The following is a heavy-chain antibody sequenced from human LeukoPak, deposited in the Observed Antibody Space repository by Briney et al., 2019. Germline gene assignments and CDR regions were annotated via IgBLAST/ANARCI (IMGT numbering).Heavy chain of an antibody. V-gene: IGHV3-33*01. CDR3: ARFEQWLVRGDY. Sequence: GGSLRLSCAVSGFTFSNYDMQWVRQAPGKGLEWVALIRHDGSNKLHADSVKDRFTISRDNSKNTLYLQMNSLGAEDTAVYYCARFEQWLVRGDYWGQGTLVTVSS. D-gene: IGHD6-19*01. J-gene: IGHJ4*02. CDR1: GFTFSNYD. CDR2: IRHDGSNK.